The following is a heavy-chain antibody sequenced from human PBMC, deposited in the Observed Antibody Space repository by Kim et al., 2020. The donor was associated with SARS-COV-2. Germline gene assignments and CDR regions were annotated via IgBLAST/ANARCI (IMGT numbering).Heavy chain of an antibody. CDR3: ARAARGAFTIFGVVNWFDP. V-gene: IGHV4-59*13. CDR1: GGSISSYY. D-gene: IGHD3-3*01. Sequence: SETLSLTCTVSGGSISSYYWSWIRQPPGKGLEWIGYIYYSGRTNYNPSLKSRVTISVDTSKNQFSLKLSSVTAADTAVYYCARAARGAFTIFGVVNWFDPWGQGTLVTVSS. CDR2: IYYSGRT. J-gene: IGHJ5*02.